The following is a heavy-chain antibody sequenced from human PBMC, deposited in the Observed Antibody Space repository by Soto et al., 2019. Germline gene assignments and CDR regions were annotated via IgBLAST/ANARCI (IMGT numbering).Heavy chain of an antibody. J-gene: IGHJ6*02. V-gene: IGHV1-69*13. CDR2: IIPIFGTA. CDR3: ARYMAGRRFGELLGGMDV. Sequence: SVKVSCKASGGTFSSNAISWVRQAPGQGLEWMGGIIPIFGTANYAQKFQGRVTITADESRSTAYMELSSLRSDSTAVYYSARYMAGRRFGELLGGMDVWGQGTTVTVSS. D-gene: IGHD3-10*01. CDR1: GGTFSSNA.